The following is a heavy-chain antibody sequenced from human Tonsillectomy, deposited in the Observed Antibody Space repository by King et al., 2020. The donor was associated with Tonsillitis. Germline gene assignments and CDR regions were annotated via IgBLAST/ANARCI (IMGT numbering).Heavy chain of an antibody. D-gene: IGHD3-10*01. CDR2: IRYDGSNK. J-gene: IGHJ5*02. CDR3: AKEWGYYGSGSYLPMGAHWFDP. V-gene: IGHV3-30*02. Sequence: VQLVESGGGVVQPGGSLRLSCAASGFTFSSYGMHWVRQAPGKGLEWVAFIRYDGSNKYYADSVKGRFTISRDNSKNTLYLQMNSLRAEDTAVYYCAKEWGYYGSGSYLPMGAHWFDPWGQGTLVTVSS. CDR1: GFTFSSYG.